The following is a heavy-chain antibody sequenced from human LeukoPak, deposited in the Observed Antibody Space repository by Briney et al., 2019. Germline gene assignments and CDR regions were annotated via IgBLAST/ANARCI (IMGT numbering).Heavy chain of an antibody. V-gene: IGHV4-59*01. J-gene: IGHJ4*02. CDR2: VYYSGST. Sequence: SETLSLTCNVSGDSISHNYWSWIRQPPGEGLEWIGYVYYSGSTKYNPSHKSRVTMSVDTSKNQISLNLRSVTAADTAVYYCARTPYGTRFDYWGQGTLVTVSS. D-gene: IGHD2-15*01. CDR3: ARTPYGTRFDY. CDR1: GDSISHNY.